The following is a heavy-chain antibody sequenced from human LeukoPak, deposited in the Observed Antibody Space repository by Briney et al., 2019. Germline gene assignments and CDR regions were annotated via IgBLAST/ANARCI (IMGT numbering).Heavy chain of an antibody. D-gene: IGHD6-13*01. Sequence: GGSLRLSCAASGFTFSDYYMSWIRQAPGKGLEWASYISGSGSTIYYTDSVKGRFTISRDNAKNSLYLQMNSLRAEDTAVYYCARIGPYSNSWPHLDYWGQGTLVTVSS. CDR1: GFTFSDYY. CDR3: ARIGPYSNSWPHLDY. V-gene: IGHV3-11*01. CDR2: ISGSGSTI. J-gene: IGHJ4*02.